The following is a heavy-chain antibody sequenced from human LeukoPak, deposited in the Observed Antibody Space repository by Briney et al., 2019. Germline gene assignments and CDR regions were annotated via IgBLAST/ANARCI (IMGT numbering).Heavy chain of an antibody. CDR3: ARVGVFAKFSVVRPREFNCFAP. Sequence: GGSLRLSCAASGFTFSSYGMHWVRQAPGKGLEWVAFIRYDGSNKYYADSVKGRFTISRDNSKNTLYLQMNNLRAEDTAVYYCARVGVFAKFSVVRPREFNCFAPGGQGTLVTVSS. CDR2: IRYDGSNK. CDR1: GFTFSSYG. J-gene: IGHJ5*02. D-gene: IGHD2-21*01. V-gene: IGHV3-30*02.